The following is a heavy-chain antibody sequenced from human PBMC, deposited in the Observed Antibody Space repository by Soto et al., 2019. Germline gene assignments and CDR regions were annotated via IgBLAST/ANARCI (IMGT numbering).Heavy chain of an antibody. CDR1: GFTVSSNY. V-gene: IGHV3-66*01. CDR3: ARSEYCSGGSCYLDAFDI. D-gene: IGHD2-15*01. CDR2: IYSGGST. Sequence: GGSLRLSCAASGFTVSSNYMSWVRQAPGKGLEWVSVIYSGGSTYYADSVKGRFTISRDNSKNTLYLQMNSLRAEDTAVYYCARSEYCSGGSCYLDAFDIWGQGTMVTVSS. J-gene: IGHJ3*02.